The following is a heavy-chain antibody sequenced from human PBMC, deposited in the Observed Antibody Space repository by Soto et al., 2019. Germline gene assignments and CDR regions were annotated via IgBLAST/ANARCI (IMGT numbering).Heavy chain of an antibody. J-gene: IGHJ6*02. CDR2: INPNSGGT. Sequence: ASVKVSCKASGYTFTGYYMHWVRQAPGQGLEWMGWINPNSGGTNYAQKFQGWVTMTRDTSISTAYMELSRLRSDDTAVYYCARGPYGSGSYYYYYGMDVWGQGTTVTVS. V-gene: IGHV1-2*04. D-gene: IGHD3-10*01. CDR3: ARGPYGSGSYYYYYGMDV. CDR1: GYTFTGYY.